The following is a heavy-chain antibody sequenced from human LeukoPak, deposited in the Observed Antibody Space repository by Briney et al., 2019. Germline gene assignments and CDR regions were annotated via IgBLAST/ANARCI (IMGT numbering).Heavy chain of an antibody. J-gene: IGHJ4*02. Sequence: GGSLRLSCAASGFTFSNAWMSWVRQAPGKGLEWVGRIKSKTDGGTTDYAAPVKGRFTISRDDSKNTLYLQMNSLKTEDTAVYYCTALTMVRGVLWGYWGQGTLVTVSS. CDR3: TALTMVRGVLWGY. CDR2: IKSKTDGGTT. V-gene: IGHV3-15*01. CDR1: GFTFSNAW. D-gene: IGHD3-10*01.